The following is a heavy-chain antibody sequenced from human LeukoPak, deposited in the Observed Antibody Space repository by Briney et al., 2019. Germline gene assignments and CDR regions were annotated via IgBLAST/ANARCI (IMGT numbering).Heavy chain of an antibody. J-gene: IGHJ4*02. Sequence: GGSLRLSCAASGFIVSSNYMSWVRQAPGKGLEWVSVIYSGGSTYYADSVKGRFTISRHNSKNTLYLQMNSLRAEDTAVYYCARGPSYAVGATSHLDYWGQGTLVTVSS. CDR1: GFIVSSNY. CDR2: IYSGGST. V-gene: IGHV3-53*04. CDR3: ARGPSYAVGATSHLDY. D-gene: IGHD1-26*01.